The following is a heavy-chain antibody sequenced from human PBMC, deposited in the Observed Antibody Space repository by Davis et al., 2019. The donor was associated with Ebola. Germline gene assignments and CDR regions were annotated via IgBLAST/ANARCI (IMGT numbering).Heavy chain of an antibody. V-gene: IGHV1-69*06. Sequence: AASAQVSCKASGYTFTSNGISWLRPAPGHGVGWLVGIIPIFGRANYEQNFQGSVTITADKSTSTAYMELSSLRSEDTAVYYCARDNDYGDSYRFDYWGQGTLVTVSS. CDR1: GYTFTSNG. CDR3: ARDNDYGDSYRFDY. J-gene: IGHJ4*02. D-gene: IGHD4-17*01. CDR2: IIPIFGRA.